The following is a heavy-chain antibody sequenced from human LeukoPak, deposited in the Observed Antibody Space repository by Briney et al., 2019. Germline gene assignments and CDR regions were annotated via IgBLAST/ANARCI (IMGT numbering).Heavy chain of an antibody. CDR3: AKGWLAAAGPGLTEYFQH. J-gene: IGHJ1*01. Sequence: PGGSLRLSCAASGFTFSSYAMSWVRQAPGKGLEWVSAISGSGGSTYYADSVKGRFTISRDNSKNTLYLQMNSLRAEDTAVYYCAKGWLAAAGPGLTEYFQHWGQGTLVTVSS. D-gene: IGHD6-13*01. CDR1: GFTFSSYA. V-gene: IGHV3-23*01. CDR2: ISGSGGST.